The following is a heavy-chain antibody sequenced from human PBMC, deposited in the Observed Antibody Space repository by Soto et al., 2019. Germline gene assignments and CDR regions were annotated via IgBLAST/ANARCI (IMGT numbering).Heavy chain of an antibody. J-gene: IGHJ6*02. CDR3: ARVRSEWDKAMVGPMDV. D-gene: IGHD5-18*01. V-gene: IGHV3-30-3*01. CDR2: ISYDGSNK. Sequence: QVQLVESGGGVVQPGRSLRLSCAASGFAFSSYAMHWVRQAPGKGLEWVAVISYDGSNKYYADSVKGRFTISRDNSKNTLYLQMNSLRAEDTAVYYCARVRSEWDKAMVGPMDVWGQGTTVTVSS. CDR1: GFAFSSYA.